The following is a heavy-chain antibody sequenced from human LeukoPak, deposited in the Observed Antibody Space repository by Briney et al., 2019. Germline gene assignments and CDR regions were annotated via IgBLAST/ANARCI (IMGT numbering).Heavy chain of an antibody. Sequence: GGSLRLSCGASGFTFSSYGMHWVRQAPGKGLEWVAVIWYDGSNKYYADSVKGRFTISRDNSKNTLYLQMNSLRAEDTAVYYCARDPCGGDCYAFDIWGQGTMVTVSS. J-gene: IGHJ3*02. V-gene: IGHV3-33*01. D-gene: IGHD2-21*02. CDR3: ARDPCGGDCYAFDI. CDR1: GFTFSSYG. CDR2: IWYDGSNK.